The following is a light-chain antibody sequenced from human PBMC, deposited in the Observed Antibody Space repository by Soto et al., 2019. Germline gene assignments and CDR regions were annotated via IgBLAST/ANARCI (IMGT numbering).Light chain of an antibody. V-gene: IGKV4-1*01. Sequence: DVVMTQSPDSLAASLGERATINCKSSQSVLYSSNNKNYLAWYQQKPGQPPKLLIYWASTRESGVPDRFSGSGSGTDFTLTISSLQAEDVAVYYCQQYYIAPRTFGQGTKVDIK. J-gene: IGKJ1*01. CDR3: QQYYIAPRT. CDR1: QSVLYSSNNKNY. CDR2: WAS.